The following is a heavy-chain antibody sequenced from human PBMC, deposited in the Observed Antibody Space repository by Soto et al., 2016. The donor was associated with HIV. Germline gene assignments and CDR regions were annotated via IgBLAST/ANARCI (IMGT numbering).Heavy chain of an antibody. Sequence: QVQLVQSGAEVKKPGASVKVSCKASGYTFTNYDINWVRQATGQGLEWMGWMNPNSGNTGYAQKFQGRVTITRNTSISTAYMELSSLRSEDTAVYYCARAPAGSGYYYPWFDPWGQGTLVTVSS. V-gene: IGHV1-8*03. D-gene: IGHD3-22*01. J-gene: IGHJ5*02. CDR1: GYTFTNYD. CDR2: MNPNSGNT. CDR3: ARAPAGSGYYYPWFDP.